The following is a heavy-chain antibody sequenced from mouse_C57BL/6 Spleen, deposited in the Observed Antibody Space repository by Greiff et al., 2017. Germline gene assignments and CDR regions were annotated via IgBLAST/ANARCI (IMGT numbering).Heavy chain of an antibody. CDR1: GYSITSGYY. V-gene: IGHV3-6*01. CDR2: ISYDGSN. D-gene: IGHD2-4*01. J-gene: IGHJ2*01. Sequence: DVQLQESGPGLVKPSQSLSLTCSVTGYSITSGYYWNWIRQFPGNKLEWMGYISYDGSNNYNPSLKNRISITRDTSKNQFFLKLNSVTTEDTATYYCAREGDYDYYFDYWGQGTTLTVSS. CDR3: AREGDYDYYFDY.